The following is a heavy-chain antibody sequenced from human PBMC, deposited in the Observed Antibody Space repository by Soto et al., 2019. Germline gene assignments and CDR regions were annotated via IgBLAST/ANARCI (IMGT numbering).Heavy chain of an antibody. CDR2: VYYDGGS. J-gene: IGHJ6*02. Sequence: QVQLQESGPGLVNPSETLSLTCTVSGGSIDGRNCAWIRQPPGKGLEWLGYVYYDGGSSYNPSVKSRLTLSTDASKSQFSLQLRSVSAADTAVYYGVRQGIGNLHGLVDVWGRGTTVTVSS. CDR1: GGSIDGRN. V-gene: IGHV4-59*08. D-gene: IGHD3-10*01. CDR3: VRQGIGNLHGLVDV.